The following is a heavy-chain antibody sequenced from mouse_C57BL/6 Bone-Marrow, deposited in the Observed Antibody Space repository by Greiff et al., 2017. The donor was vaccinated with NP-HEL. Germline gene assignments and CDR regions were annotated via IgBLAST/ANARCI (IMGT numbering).Heavy chain of an antibody. D-gene: IGHD2-5*01. CDR1: GYTFTSYT. Sequence: QVQLQQSGAELARPGASVKMSCKASGYTFTSYTMHWVKQRPGQGLEWIGYINPSSGYTKYNQKFKDKATLTADKSSSTAYMQLSSLTSEDSAVYYCARDDYSNYGFAYWGQGTLVPVSA. J-gene: IGHJ3*01. CDR3: ARDDYSNYGFAY. V-gene: IGHV1-4*01. CDR2: INPSSGYT.